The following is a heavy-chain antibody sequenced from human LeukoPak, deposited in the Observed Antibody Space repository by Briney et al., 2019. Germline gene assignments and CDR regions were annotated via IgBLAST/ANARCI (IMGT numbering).Heavy chain of an antibody. CDR2: IRSDGSNK. V-gene: IGHV3-30*02. D-gene: IGHD2-15*01. Sequence: GGSLRLSCAASGFTFGSYGMHWVRQAPGKGLEWVTFIRSDGSNKYYADSVKGRFTISRDNSKNTLYLQMNTLIADDTAVYYCARDPNVVIVSASCFDYWGQGTLVTVSS. J-gene: IGHJ4*02. CDR1: GFTFGSYG. CDR3: ARDPNVVIVSASCFDY.